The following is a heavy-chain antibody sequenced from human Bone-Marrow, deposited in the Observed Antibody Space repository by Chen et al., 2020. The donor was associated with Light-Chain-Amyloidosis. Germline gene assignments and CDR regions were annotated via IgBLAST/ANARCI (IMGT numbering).Heavy chain of an antibody. CDR3: ARDKFWVVVAATRYGMDV. D-gene: IGHD2-15*01. Sequence: VQLVAVGGGVVPPGRSRRLSCAASGSTFSSYGVHEVRPAPGKGLGWVAVMWYDGSNKYYADSVKGRFTISRDNSKNTLYRQMNSLRAEDTAVYYCARDKFWVVVAATRYGMDVWGQGTTVTVSS. V-gene: IGHV3-33*01. CDR1: GSTFSSYG. CDR2: MWYDGSNK. J-gene: IGHJ6*02.